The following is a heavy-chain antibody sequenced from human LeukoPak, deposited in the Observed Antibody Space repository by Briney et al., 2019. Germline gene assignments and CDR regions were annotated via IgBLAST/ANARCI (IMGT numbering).Heavy chain of an antibody. Sequence: GGSLRLSCAASGFTVSSNYMSWVRQAPGKGLEWVSAISGSGGSTYYADSVKGRFTISRDNSKNTLYLQMNSLRAEDTAVYYCAKGVLQYFDWLLPNFDYWGQGTLVTVSS. V-gene: IGHV3-23*01. D-gene: IGHD3-9*01. CDR1: GFTVSSNY. J-gene: IGHJ4*02. CDR3: AKGVLQYFDWLLPNFDY. CDR2: ISGSGGST.